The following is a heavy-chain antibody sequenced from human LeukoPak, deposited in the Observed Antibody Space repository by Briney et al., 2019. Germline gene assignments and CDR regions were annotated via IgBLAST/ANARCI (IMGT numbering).Heavy chain of an antibody. V-gene: IGHV4-34*01. CDR2: INHSGST. CDR1: GGSFSGYY. CDR3: ARDGYSSGVDV. J-gene: IGHJ6*04. D-gene: IGHD6-19*01. Sequence: SETLSLTCAVYGGSFSGYYWSWIRQPPGKGLEWIGEINHSGSTNYNPSLKSRVTISVDTSKNQFSLKLSSVTAADTAVYYCARDGYSSGVDVWGKGTTVTASS.